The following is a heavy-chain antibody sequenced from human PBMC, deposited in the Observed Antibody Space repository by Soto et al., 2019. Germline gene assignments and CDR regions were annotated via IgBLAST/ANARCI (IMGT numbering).Heavy chain of an antibody. V-gene: IGHV4-59*01. CDR2: IYYSGGT. Sequence: QVQLQESGPGLVKPSETLSLTCTVSGGSISSYYWSWIRQPPGKGLEWIGYIYYSGGTNYNPSLKSRVTISVDTSKNQFSLKLSSVTAADTAVYYCARMYYDFWSGYLYYFDYWGQGTLVTVSS. J-gene: IGHJ4*02. D-gene: IGHD3-3*01. CDR1: GGSISSYY. CDR3: ARMYYDFWSGYLYYFDY.